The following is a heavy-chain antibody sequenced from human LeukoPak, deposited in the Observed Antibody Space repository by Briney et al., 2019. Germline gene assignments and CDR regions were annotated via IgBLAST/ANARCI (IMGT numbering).Heavy chain of an antibody. V-gene: IGHV3-15*01. CDR3: ATDRAWFDP. CDR1: GITLSTAW. J-gene: IGHJ5*02. CDR2: IKSKIGGATA. D-gene: IGHD3-10*01. Sequence: PGGSLRLSCAASGITLSTAWMSWFRQAPGKGLEWVGRIKSKIGGATADYAAPVKDRFTISRDDSKNTLYLQMNSLKTEDTAVYYCATDRAWFDPWGQGTLVTVSS.